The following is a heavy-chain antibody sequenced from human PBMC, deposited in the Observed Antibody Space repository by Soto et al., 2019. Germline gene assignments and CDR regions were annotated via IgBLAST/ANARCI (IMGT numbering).Heavy chain of an antibody. J-gene: IGHJ4*02. D-gene: IGHD2-2*01. CDR2: IYYSGNT. V-gene: IGHV4-30-4*01. Sequence: SETLSLTCTVSGGSISSGGSYWGWIRQSPGKGLEWIGYIYYSGNTILNPSLRSRVTLSVDTPKNQFSLNLSSVTAADTAVYYCVRYCSTTKCPFDYWGQGTLVTVSS. CDR1: GGSISSGGSY. CDR3: VRYCSTTKCPFDY.